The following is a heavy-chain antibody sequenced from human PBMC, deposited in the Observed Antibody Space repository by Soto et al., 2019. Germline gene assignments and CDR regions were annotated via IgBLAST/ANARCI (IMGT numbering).Heavy chain of an antibody. Sequence: QVQLVQSGAEVKKPGASVKVSCKASGYTFTGYYLHWIRQAPGQGLEWMGWMRPNSGGANYAQKFQGRVSMTRDTSISTFYMELSRLRSADTAVYYCARDPHEGVYDYWGQGTLVTVSS. CDR3: ARDPHEGVYDY. V-gene: IGHV1-2*02. J-gene: IGHJ4*02. D-gene: IGHD3-16*01. CDR2: MRPNSGGA. CDR1: GYTFTGYY.